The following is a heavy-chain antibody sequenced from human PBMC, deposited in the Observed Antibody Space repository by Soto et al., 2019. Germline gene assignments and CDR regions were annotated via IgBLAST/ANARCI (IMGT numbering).Heavy chain of an antibody. V-gene: IGHV1-2*02. CDR1: GYTFTGYY. CDR2: INPNSGGT. Sequence: QVQLVQSGAEVKKPGASVKVSCKASGYTFTGYYMHWVRQAPGQGLEWMGWINPNSGGTNYAQKFQGRVTMTRDTSISTAYMELSRLRSDDTAVYYCARVLGPLYVWGSLKDAFDIWGQGTMVTVSS. CDR3: ARVLGPLYVWGSLKDAFDI. J-gene: IGHJ3*02. D-gene: IGHD3-16*01.